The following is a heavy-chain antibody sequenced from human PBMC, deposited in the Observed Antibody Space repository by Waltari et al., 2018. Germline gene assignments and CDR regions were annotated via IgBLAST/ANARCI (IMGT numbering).Heavy chain of an antibody. J-gene: IGHJ4*02. CDR3: ARGSSSGYYYRGDY. CDR1: GFTVRSNS. V-gene: IGHV3-53*01. CDR2: IYSGGST. Sequence: EVQLVESGGGLIQPGGSLRLSCAASGFTVRSNSMSWVRQAPGKGLEWVSVIYSGGSTYYADSVKGRFTISRDNSKNTLYLQMNSLRAEDTAVYYCARGSSSGYYYRGDYWGQGTLVTVSS. D-gene: IGHD3-22*01.